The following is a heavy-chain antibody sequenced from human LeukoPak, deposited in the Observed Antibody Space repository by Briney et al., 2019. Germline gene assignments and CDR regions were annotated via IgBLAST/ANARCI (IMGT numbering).Heavy chain of an antibody. CDR2: IFYSGNS. D-gene: IGHD2-21*02. Sequence: SETLSLTCTVSGGSVSSGSYYWSWIRQPPGRGLEWIGYIFYSGNSNYNSSLRSRVTISVDTSKSQFSLKLSSVTAADTAVYYCARAGLTAPFAYWGQGTLVTVSS. CDR3: ARAGLTAPFAY. V-gene: IGHV4-61*01. J-gene: IGHJ4*02. CDR1: GGSVSSGSYY.